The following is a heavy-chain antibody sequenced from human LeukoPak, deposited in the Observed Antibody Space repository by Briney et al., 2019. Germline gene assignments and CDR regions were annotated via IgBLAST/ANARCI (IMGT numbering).Heavy chain of an antibody. J-gene: IGHJ4*02. Sequence: SETLSLTCAVYGGSFSGYYWSWIRQPPGKGLEWIGEINHSGSTNYNPSLKSRVTISVDTSKNQFSLKLSSVTAADTAVYYCARDDRWYGPIRGYPYYFDYWGQGTLVTVSS. V-gene: IGHV4-34*01. D-gene: IGHD3-10*01. CDR1: GGSFSGYY. CDR3: ARDDRWYGPIRGYPYYFDY. CDR2: INHSGST.